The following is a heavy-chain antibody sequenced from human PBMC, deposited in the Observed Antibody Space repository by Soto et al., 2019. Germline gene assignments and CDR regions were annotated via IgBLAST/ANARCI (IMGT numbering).Heavy chain of an antibody. V-gene: IGHV3-48*02. CDR3: ARERDYDFWSGYFTDNNWFDP. Sequence: GGSLRLSCAASGFTFSSYSMNWVRQAPGKGLEWVSYISSSSSTIYYADSVKGRFTISRDNAKNSLYLQMNSLRDEDTAVYYCARERDYDFWSGYFTDNNWFDPWGQGTLVTVSS. D-gene: IGHD3-3*01. CDR1: GFTFSSYS. CDR2: ISSSSSTI. J-gene: IGHJ5*02.